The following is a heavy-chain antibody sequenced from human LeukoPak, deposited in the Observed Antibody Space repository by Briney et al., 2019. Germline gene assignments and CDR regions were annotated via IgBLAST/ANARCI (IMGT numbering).Heavy chain of an antibody. V-gene: IGHV4-59*01. J-gene: IGHJ3*02. D-gene: IGHD6-19*01. CDR2: IYYSGST. Sequence: PSETLSLTCTVTGGSISSYYCSWLRQPPGKGLEWVGYIYYSGSTNYNPSLKSRVTISVDTSKNQFSLKLSSVPAADTAVYYCARVSAHLARSGWYNDAFDIWGQGTMVTASS. CDR3: ARVSAHLARSGWYNDAFDI. CDR1: GGSISSYY.